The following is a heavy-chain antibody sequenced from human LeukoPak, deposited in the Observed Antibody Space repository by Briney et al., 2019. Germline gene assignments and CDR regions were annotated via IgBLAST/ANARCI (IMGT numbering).Heavy chain of an antibody. CDR2: ISSSGSTI. Sequence: GGSLRLSCAASGFTFSDYYMSWIRQAPGKGLEWVSYISSSGSTIYYADSVKGRFTISRDNAKNSLYLQMNSLRAGDTAVYYCARGGANYYDSSGHPGYWGQGTLVTVSS. J-gene: IGHJ4*02. CDR1: GFTFSDYY. D-gene: IGHD3-22*01. V-gene: IGHV3-11*04. CDR3: ARGGANYYDSSGHPGY.